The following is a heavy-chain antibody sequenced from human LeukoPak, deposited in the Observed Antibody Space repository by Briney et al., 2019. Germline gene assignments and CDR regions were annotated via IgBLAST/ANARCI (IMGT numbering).Heavy chain of an antibody. CDR1: GDSISTYY. Sequence: SETLSLTCTVSGDSISTYYWSWIRQPPGKGLEWIGYIYYSGSTEYNPSLKSRVTISVDTTKNQLSLKLRSVTAADTAVYYCARDSRFSSVAARYLDVFDIWGQGTMVTVSS. CDR3: ARDSRFSSVAARYLDVFDI. V-gene: IGHV4-59*01. CDR2: IYYSGST. D-gene: IGHD6-6*01. J-gene: IGHJ3*02.